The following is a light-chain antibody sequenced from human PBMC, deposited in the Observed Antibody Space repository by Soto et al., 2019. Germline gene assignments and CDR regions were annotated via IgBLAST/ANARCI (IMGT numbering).Light chain of an antibody. Sequence: DIQMTQSPSSLSASAGDRVTITCRASQSISSYLNWYQQTPGKAPKLLIYAASSLQSGVPSRFSGSGSGTDFTLTISSLQPEDFATYYCQQSYSTPRTFGQGTKVDIK. CDR3: QQSYSTPRT. CDR2: AAS. V-gene: IGKV1-39*01. CDR1: QSISSY. J-gene: IGKJ1*01.